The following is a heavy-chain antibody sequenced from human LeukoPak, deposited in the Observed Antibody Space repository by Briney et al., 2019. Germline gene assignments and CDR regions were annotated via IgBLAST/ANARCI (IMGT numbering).Heavy chain of an antibody. J-gene: IGHJ4*02. Sequence: PGGSLTLSCVVSGFSFSSYAMSWVRQAPGKGLEWVSAISGGGYSTYYADSVKGLFTIFREHYKHMLYVHKKSLRAEDTAVYYCAKDSRVRWMGECFDYWGQGTVVTVSS. V-gene: IGHV3-23*01. D-gene: IGHD1-26*01. CDR3: AKDSRVRWMGECFDY. CDR2: ISGGGYST. CDR1: GFSFSSYA.